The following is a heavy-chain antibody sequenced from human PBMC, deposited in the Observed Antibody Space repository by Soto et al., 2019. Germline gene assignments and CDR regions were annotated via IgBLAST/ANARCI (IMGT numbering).Heavy chain of an antibody. CDR1: GYTFTSYD. CDR2: MNPNSGNT. J-gene: IGHJ6*02. V-gene: IGHV1-8*01. CDR3: ARGSQYDILTGYYYYYGMDV. Sequence: QVQLVQSGAEVKKPGASVKVSCKASGYTFTSYDINWVRQATGQGLEWMGWMNPNSGNTGYAQKFQGRVAMTRNTSISTADMELSSLRSEDTAVYYCARGSQYDILTGYYYYYGMDVWGQGTTVTVSS. D-gene: IGHD3-9*01.